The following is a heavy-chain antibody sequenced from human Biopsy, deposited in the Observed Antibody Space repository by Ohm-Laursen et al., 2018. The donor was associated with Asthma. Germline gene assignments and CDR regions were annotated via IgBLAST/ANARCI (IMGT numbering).Heavy chain of an antibody. D-gene: IGHD3-22*01. CDR1: GFTVSTNG. CDR2: IYSGGTS. J-gene: IGHJ4*02. Sequence: SLRLSCSASGFTVSTNGMSWVRQPPGKGLEWVSVIYSGGTSHTADSVRGRFTISRDYSKNTLYLQMHSLRAEDTAVYYCARGDSSNWSHYYFDYWGQGTLVTDSS. V-gene: IGHV3-53*01. CDR3: ARGDSSNWSHYYFDY.